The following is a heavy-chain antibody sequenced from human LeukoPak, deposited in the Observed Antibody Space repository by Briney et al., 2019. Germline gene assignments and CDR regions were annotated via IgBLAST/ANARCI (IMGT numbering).Heavy chain of an antibody. V-gene: IGHV4-39*07. J-gene: IGHJ4*02. CDR3: ARGGGTTVTTVADY. D-gene: IGHD4-17*01. CDR1: DDSISSSLYY. CDR2: ISYSGYT. Sequence: SETLSLTCTVFDDSISSSLYYWAWIRQPPGKGLEWIGSISYSGYTHFNPSLESRVTLSVDTSKNQFSLKLSSVTAADTAVYYCARGGGTTVTTVADYWGQGTLLTVSS.